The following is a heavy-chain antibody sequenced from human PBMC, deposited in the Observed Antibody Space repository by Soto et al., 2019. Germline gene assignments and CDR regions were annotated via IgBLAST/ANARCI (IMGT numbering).Heavy chain of an antibody. Sequence: SETLSLTCTVSGGSINTFYWSWVRQPAGKGLEWIGRIFSSGSTSFDPSLESRVAMSVDTSKNHFSLNLSSVTAADMAVYYCAREGSYSAYNFAHGIQLWSFDFWGQGALVTVSS. CDR2: IFSSGST. J-gene: IGHJ4*02. CDR1: GGSINTFY. V-gene: IGHV4-4*07. D-gene: IGHD5-12*01. CDR3: AREGSYSAYNFAHGIQLWSFDF.